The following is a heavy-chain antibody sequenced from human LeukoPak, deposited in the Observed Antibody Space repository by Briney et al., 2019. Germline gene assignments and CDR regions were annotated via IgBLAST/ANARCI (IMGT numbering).Heavy chain of an antibody. CDR1: GYSFTSYW. CDR2: IYPGDSDT. D-gene: IGHD3-22*01. J-gene: IGHJ3*02. CDR3: ARQVYYDSSGYHYNDAFDI. Sequence: GESLKTSCKGSGYSFTSYWIGWVRQMPGKGLEWMGIIYPGDSDTRYSPSSQGQVTISADKSISTAYLQWSSLKASDTAMYYCARQVYYDSSGYHYNDAFDIWGQGTMVTVSS. V-gene: IGHV5-51*01.